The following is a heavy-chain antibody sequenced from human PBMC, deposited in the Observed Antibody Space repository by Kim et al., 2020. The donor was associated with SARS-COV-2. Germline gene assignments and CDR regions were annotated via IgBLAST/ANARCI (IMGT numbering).Heavy chain of an antibody. Sequence: GGSLRLSCAASGFTFSSYSMNWVRQAPGKGLEWVSSISSSSSYIYYADSVKGRFTISRDNAKNSLYLQMNSLRAEDMAVYYCARDSRVAGRNDYWGQGTLVTVSS. J-gene: IGHJ4*02. CDR3: ARDSRVAGRNDY. CDR1: GFTFSSYS. CDR2: ISSSSSYI. D-gene: IGHD6-19*01. V-gene: IGHV3-21*01.